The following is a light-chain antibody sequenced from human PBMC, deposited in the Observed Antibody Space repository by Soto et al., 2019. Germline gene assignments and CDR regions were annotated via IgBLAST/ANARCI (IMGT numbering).Light chain of an antibody. Sequence: EIQMTQSPSSLSISVGDRVTITCRASQSISTYLNWYQQKPGKAPKLLIYATSSLQGGVPSRFSGSGSGTDFTLTISSLQPEDFATYYCQQSYSTPWTFGQGTKVDIK. V-gene: IGKV1-39*01. CDR1: QSISTY. J-gene: IGKJ1*01. CDR2: ATS. CDR3: QQSYSTPWT.